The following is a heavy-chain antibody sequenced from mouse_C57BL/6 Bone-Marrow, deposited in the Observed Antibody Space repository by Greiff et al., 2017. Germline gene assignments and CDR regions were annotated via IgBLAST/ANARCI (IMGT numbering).Heavy chain of an antibody. D-gene: IGHD4-1*02. Sequence: VQLQQSGAELVRPGASVKLSCTASGFNITDDYMHWVKQRPEQGLEWIGWIVPANGDTKYASKFQGKATLTAYTSSNTAYLQLSSLTSEDTAIYYGTPTGYNFDYWGQGTTLTVSS. CDR3: TPTGYNFDY. J-gene: IGHJ2*01. CDR2: IVPANGDT. CDR1: GFNITDDY. V-gene: IGHV14-4*01.